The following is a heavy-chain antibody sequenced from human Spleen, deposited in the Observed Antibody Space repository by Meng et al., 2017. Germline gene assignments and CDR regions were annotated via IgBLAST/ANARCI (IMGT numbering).Heavy chain of an antibody. CDR1: GFTFSSYW. J-gene: IGHJ6*02. V-gene: IGHV3-74*01. CDR2: INSDGSST. CDR3: ARGYSSSWYSDYYGMDV. D-gene: IGHD6-13*01. Sequence: GESLKISCAASGFTFSSYWMHWVRQAPGKGLMWVSRINSDGSSTSYADSVKGRFTISRDNAKNTLYLQMNSLRAEDTAVYYCARGYSSSWYSDYYGMDVWGHGTTVTVSS.